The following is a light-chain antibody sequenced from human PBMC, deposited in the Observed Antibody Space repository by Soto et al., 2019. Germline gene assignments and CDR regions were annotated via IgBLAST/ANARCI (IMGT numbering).Light chain of an antibody. CDR2: RAS. J-gene: IGKJ1*01. CDR1: QSITNN. V-gene: IGKV3-15*01. CDR3: QQYNNWPRT. Sequence: EILMTQSPATLSVPPGERGTLSCRASQSITNNLAWYQHKPGQAPRLLIYRASTRATGIPARFSGSGSGTEFTLTISSLQSEDFAVYYCQQYNNWPRTFGQGTKGDIK.